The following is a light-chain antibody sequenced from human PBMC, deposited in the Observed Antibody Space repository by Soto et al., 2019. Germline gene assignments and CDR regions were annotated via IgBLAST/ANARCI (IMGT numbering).Light chain of an antibody. CDR2: EVS. V-gene: IGLV2-14*01. J-gene: IGLJ2*01. CDR1: SSDVGGYNR. Sequence: QSALTQPASVSGSLGQSITISCTGTSSDVGGYNRVSWSQQHPGKAPKLMIYEVSNRPSGVSNRFSGSKSGNTASLTVSGLQAEDEADYYCSSYAGSNNLIFGGGTKLTVL. CDR3: SSYAGSNNLI.